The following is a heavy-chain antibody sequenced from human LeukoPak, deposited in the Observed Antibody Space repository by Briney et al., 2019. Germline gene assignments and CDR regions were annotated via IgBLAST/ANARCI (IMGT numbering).Heavy chain of an antibody. CDR1: GGTFSSYA. D-gene: IGHD3-22*01. V-gene: IGHV1-69*13. J-gene: IGHJ5*02. CDR2: IIPIFGTA. Sequence: ASVKVSCKASGGTFSSYAISWVRQAPGQGLEWMGGIIPIFGTANYAQKFQGRVTITADESTSTAYMELSSLRSEDTAVYYCARLGYYYDSSATNWFDPWGQGTLVTVSS. CDR3: ARLGYYYDSSATNWFDP.